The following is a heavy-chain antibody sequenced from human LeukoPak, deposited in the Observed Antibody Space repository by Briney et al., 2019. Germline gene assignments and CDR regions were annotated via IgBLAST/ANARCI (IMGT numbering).Heavy chain of an antibody. V-gene: IGHV1-2*02. Sequence: ASVKVSCKASGYTFTGYYMHWVRQAPGQGLEWVGWINPNSGGTNYAQKFQGRVTMTRDTSISTAYMELSRLRSDDTAVYYCARSVAGTPYYFDYWGQGTLVTVSS. CDR2: INPNSGGT. J-gene: IGHJ4*02. CDR1: GYTFTGYY. D-gene: IGHD6-19*01. CDR3: ARSVAGTPYYFDY.